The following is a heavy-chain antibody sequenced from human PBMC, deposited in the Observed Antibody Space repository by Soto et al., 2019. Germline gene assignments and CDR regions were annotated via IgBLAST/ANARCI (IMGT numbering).Heavy chain of an antibody. Sequence: GGSLRLSCAASGFTVSSNYMSWVRQAPGKGLEWVSVIYSGGSTYYADSVKGRFTISRHNSKNTLYLQMNSLRAEDTAVYYCARDRGEKGIAHYYYMDVWGKGTTVTVSS. CDR2: IYSGGST. CDR1: GFTVSSNY. D-gene: IGHD6-13*01. V-gene: IGHV3-53*04. J-gene: IGHJ6*03. CDR3: ARDRGEKGIAHYYYMDV.